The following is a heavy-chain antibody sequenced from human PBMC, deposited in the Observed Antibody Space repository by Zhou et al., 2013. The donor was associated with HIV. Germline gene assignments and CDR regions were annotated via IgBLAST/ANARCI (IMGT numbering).Heavy chain of an antibody. D-gene: IGHD3-10*01. Sequence: QVQLVQSGSEVKKPGSSVRVSCKASGGTFNSYGINWVRQVPGQGPEWVGGIIPIFRRANYAQNFQGRVSITTDESTSTAYMELSSLRFEDTATYYCARTHKGRSFDYWGQGTLVTVSS. CDR3: ARTHKGRSFDY. V-gene: IGHV1-69*05. J-gene: IGHJ4*02. CDR2: IIPIFRRA. CDR1: GGTFNSYG.